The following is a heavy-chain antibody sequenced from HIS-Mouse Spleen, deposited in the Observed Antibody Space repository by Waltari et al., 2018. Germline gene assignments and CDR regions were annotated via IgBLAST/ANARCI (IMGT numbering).Heavy chain of an antibody. V-gene: IGHV3-30*18. J-gene: IGHJ4*02. CDR2: ISYDGSNK. D-gene: IGHD6-19*01. CDR3: AKASSGWLDY. CDR1: GFIFSSYG. Sequence: QVQLVESGGGVVQPGRSLRLPCAASGFIFSSYGLHWVRQAPGKGLEWVAVISYDGSNKYYADSVKGRFTISRDNSKNTLYLQMNSLRAEDTAVYYCAKASSGWLDYWGQGTLVTVSS.